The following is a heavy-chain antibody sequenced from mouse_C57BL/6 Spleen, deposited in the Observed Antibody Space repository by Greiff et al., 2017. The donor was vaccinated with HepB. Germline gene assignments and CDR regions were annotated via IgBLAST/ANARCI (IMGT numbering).Heavy chain of an antibody. D-gene: IGHD4-1*02. CDR1: GYSFTGYY. Sequence: VQLQQSGPELVKPGASVKISCKASGYSFTGYYMNWVKQSPEKSLEWIGEINPSTGGTTYNQKFKAKATLTVDKSSSTAYMQLKSLTSEDSAVYYCATQLGRGYFDVWGTGTTVTVSS. V-gene: IGHV1-42*01. CDR3: ATQLGRGYFDV. J-gene: IGHJ1*03. CDR2: INPSTGGT.